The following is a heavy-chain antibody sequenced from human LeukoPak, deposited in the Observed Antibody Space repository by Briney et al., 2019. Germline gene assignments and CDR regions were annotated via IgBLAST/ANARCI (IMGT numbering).Heavy chain of an antibody. CDR2: ISAYNGNT. V-gene: IGHV1-18*01. CDR3: ARDTRRGYSYGSAI. Sequence: ASVKVSCKASGYTFTSYGISWVRQAPGQGLEWMGWISAYNGNTNYAQKLQGRVTVTTDTSTSTAYMELRSLRSDDTAVYYCARDTRRGYSYGSAIWGQGTMATVSS. D-gene: IGHD5-18*01. CDR1: GYTFTSYG. J-gene: IGHJ3*02.